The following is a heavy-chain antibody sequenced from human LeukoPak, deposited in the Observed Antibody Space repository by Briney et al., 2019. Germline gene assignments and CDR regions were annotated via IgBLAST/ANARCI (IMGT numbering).Heavy chain of an antibody. J-gene: IGHJ4*02. Sequence: SETLSLTCAVYGGSFSGYYWSWIRQPPGKGLEWIVEINHSGSTNYNPSLKSRVTISVDTSKNQFSLKLSSVTAADTAVYYCARLKDWDYWTRTLDYWGQGTLVTVSS. V-gene: IGHV4-34*01. CDR2: INHSGST. CDR1: GGSFSGYY. CDR3: ARLKDWDYWTRTLDY. D-gene: IGHD1-7*01.